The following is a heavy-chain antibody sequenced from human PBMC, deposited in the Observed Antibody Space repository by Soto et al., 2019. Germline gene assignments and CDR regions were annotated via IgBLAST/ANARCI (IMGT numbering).Heavy chain of an antibody. J-gene: IGHJ4*02. V-gene: IGHV3-66*04. Sequence: EVPLVESGGGLVQPGGSLRLSCAASGFTVSSNYMSWVRQAPGKGLEWVSVIYSGGSAYYADSVKGRFTISRDNSKNTLDLQMNSLRAEDTAVYYCARHGYSYGGGYFDYWGQGTLVTVSS. CDR3: ARHGYSYGGGYFDY. CDR2: IYSGGSA. CDR1: GFTVSSNY. D-gene: IGHD5-18*01.